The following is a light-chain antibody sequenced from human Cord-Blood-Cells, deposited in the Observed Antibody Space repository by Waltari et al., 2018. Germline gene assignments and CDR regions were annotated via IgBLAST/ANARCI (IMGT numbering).Light chain of an antibody. CDR2: AAS. V-gene: IGKV1-39*01. CDR3: QQSYSTPYT. CDR1: QSISSY. J-gene: IGKJ2*01. Sequence: DIQMTQSPSSLSASVGDRVTITCPASQSISSYLNWYQQKPWKAPKHLIDAASRLQSGVPSRVSGSGSGTDFALTINSLQPEDFATYDCQQSYSTPYTFGQGTKLEIK.